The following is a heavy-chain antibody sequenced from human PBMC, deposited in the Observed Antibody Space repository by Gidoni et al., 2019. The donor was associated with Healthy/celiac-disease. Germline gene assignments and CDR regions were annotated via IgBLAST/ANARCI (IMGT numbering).Heavy chain of an antibody. CDR1: GGTLISYA. Sequence: QVQLVQSGAEVKKPGSSVKVSCKASGGTLISYAIRRVRQAPGQGLEWMGGIIPIFGTANYAQKFQGRVTITADESTSTAYMELSSLRSEDTAVYYCARAIFGVDPYYYYGMDVWGQGTTVTVSS. V-gene: IGHV1-69*01. CDR3: ARAIFGVDPYYYYGMDV. J-gene: IGHJ6*02. D-gene: IGHD3-3*01. CDR2: IIPIFGTA.